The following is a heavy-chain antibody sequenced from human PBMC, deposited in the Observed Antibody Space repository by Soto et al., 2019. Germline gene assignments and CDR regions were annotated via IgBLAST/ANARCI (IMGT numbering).Heavy chain of an antibody. J-gene: IGHJ4*02. D-gene: IGHD4-17*01. CDR2: IIPIFGTA. CDR1: GGTFSSYA. V-gene: IGHV1-69*12. CDR3: ARGGTVPTQYYFDF. Sequence: QVQLVQSGAEVKKPGSSVKVSCKASGGTFSSYAISWVRQAPGQGLEWMGGIIPIFGTANYAQKFQGRCKLPAPETKSTAYMDLSSLRSEDTAVYYCARGGTVPTQYYFDFWGQGTLVTVSS.